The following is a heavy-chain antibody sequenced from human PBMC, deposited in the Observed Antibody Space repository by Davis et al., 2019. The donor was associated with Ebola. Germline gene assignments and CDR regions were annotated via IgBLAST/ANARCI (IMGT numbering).Heavy chain of an antibody. CDR2: ISAYNGNT. Sequence: AASVKVSCKASGYTFTSYGISWVRQAPGQGLEWMGWISAYNGNTNYAQKLQGRVTMTTDTSTSTAYMELRSLRSDDTAVYYCARLPPGRDGSNYLDYWGQGALVTVSS. J-gene: IGHJ4*02. CDR3: ARLPPGRDGSNYLDY. D-gene: IGHD5-24*01. CDR1: GYTFTSYG. V-gene: IGHV1-18*01.